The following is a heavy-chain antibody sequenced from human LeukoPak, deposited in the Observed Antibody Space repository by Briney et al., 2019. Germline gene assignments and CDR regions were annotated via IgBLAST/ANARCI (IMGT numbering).Heavy chain of an antibody. J-gene: IGHJ4*02. CDR3: AKDTHVAVTGTFDY. D-gene: IGHD6-19*01. V-gene: IGHV3-9*01. Sequence: PGRSLRLSCAASGFAFDDFAMHWVRQAPGKGLEWVSGLNWNSAATGYADSVKGRFTISRDNAKNSLFLQMNSLEPEDTAMYYCAKDTHVAVTGTFDYWGQGTLVTVSS. CDR1: GFAFDDFA. CDR2: LNWNSAAT.